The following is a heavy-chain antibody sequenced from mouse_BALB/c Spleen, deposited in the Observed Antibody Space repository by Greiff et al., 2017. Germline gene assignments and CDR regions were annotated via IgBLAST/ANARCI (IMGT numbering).Heavy chain of an antibody. CDR2: IYPGNSDT. CDR1: GYTFTSYW. D-gene: IGHD1-1*01. J-gene: IGHJ1*01. V-gene: IGHV1-5*01. CDR3: TDYYGSSYRGWYFDV. Sequence: VQLQQSGTVLARPGASVKMSCKASGYTFTSYWMHWVKQRPGQGLEWIGAIYPGNSDTSYNQKFKGKAKLTAVTSTSTAYMELSSLTNEDSAVYYCTDYYGSSYRGWYFDVWGAGTTVTVSS.